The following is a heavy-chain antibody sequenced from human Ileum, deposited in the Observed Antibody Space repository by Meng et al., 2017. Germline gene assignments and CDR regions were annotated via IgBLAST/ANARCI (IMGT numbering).Heavy chain of an antibody. J-gene: IGHJ4*02. CDR3: VRNEGYSLGD. CDR2: ISQESGRT. V-gene: IGHV4-4*02. CDR1: GDSISSRDW. D-gene: IGHD2-21*01. Sequence: QVRLQEPGPGLVKPSGTLSLTCAVSGDSISSRDWWSWVRQPPGKGLEWIGEISQESGRTNYNPSLKSRVTISLDKSKNQFSLNLNSVTAADTAVYYCVRNEGYSLGDWGQGTLVTVSS.